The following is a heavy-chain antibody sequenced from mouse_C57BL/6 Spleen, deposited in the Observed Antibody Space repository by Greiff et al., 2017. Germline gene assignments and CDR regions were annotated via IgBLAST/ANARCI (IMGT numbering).Heavy chain of an antibody. D-gene: IGHD2-4*01. V-gene: IGHV1-64*01. J-gene: IGHJ1*03. CDR3: ARDYDYDWYCDV. CDR1: GYTFTSYW. Sequence: QVQLQQPGAELVKPGASVKLSCKASGYTFTSYWMHLVKQRPGQGLEWIGMIHPNSGSTNYNEKFKSKATLTVDKSSSTAYMQLSSLTSEDSAVCDCARDYDYDWYCDVWGTGTTVTVSS. CDR2: IHPNSGST.